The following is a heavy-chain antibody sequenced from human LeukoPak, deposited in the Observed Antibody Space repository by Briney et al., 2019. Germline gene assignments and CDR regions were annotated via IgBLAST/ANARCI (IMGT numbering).Heavy chain of an antibody. J-gene: IGHJ4*02. D-gene: IGHD6-13*01. CDR2: IYYSGST. V-gene: IGHV4-30-4*01. Sequence: SETLSLTCTVSGGSISSGDYYWSWIRQPPGKGLEWIGYIYYSGSTYYNPSLKSRVTISVDTSKNQFSLKLSSVTAADTAVYYCARLAGGIAAALDYWGQGTLVTVSS. CDR1: GGSISSGDYY. CDR3: ARLAGGIAAALDY.